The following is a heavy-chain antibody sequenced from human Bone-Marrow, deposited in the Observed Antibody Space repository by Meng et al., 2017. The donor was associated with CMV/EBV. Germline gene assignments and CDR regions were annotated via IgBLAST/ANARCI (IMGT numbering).Heavy chain of an antibody. J-gene: IGHJ6*02. V-gene: IGHV3-11*04. CDR3: ARVESYYAMDV. Sequence: GESLKISCAASGFTFSDYYMSWIRQAPGKGLEWVSYISSSGSTIYYADSVKGRFTISRDNAKNSLYLQMNSLRAEDTAVYYCARVESYYAMDVWGQGTTVTFSS. CDR1: GFTFSDYY. CDR2: ISSSGSTI.